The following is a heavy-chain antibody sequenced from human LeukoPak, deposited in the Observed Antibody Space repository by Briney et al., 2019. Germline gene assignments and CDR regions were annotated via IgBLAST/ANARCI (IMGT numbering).Heavy chain of an antibody. V-gene: IGHV4-39*01. Sequence: SETLSLTCTVSGGSMSRYYWGWIRQPPGKGLEWIGSIYYSGSTYYNPSLKSRVTISVDTSKNQFSLKLSSVTAADTAVYYCARQAYYDSSGYYSYWGQGTLVTVSS. CDR1: GGSMSRYY. J-gene: IGHJ4*02. CDR3: ARQAYYDSSGYYSY. CDR2: IYYSGST. D-gene: IGHD3-22*01.